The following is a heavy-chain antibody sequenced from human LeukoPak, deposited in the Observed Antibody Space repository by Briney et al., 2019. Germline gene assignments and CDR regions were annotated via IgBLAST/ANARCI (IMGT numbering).Heavy chain of an antibody. CDR2: ISAYNGNT. D-gene: IGHD5-12*01. J-gene: IGHJ4*02. CDR1: GYTFTSYG. Sequence: SVKLSCKFSGYTFTSYGISGVRQVRGQGREWMGWISAYNGNTNYAQKLEGRVTMTKDTSTSTAYMELRSLRSDDTAVYYCARCSGYYWRRSLDYWGQGNLVTVSS. CDR3: ARCSGYYWRRSLDY. V-gene: IGHV1-18*04.